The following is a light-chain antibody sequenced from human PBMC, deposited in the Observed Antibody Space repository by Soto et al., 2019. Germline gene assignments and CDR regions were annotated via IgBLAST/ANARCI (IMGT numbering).Light chain of an antibody. CDR3: TSYTSSSADV. J-gene: IGLJ1*01. CDR1: SSDVGGYNY. Sequence: QSALTQPASVSGSPGQSITISCTGTSSDVGGYNYVSWYQQHPGKAPKLMIYDVSNRPSWVSNRFSGSKSGNTASLTISLLQAEDEADYYCTSYTSSSADVFGTGTKVTVL. V-gene: IGLV2-14*01. CDR2: DVS.